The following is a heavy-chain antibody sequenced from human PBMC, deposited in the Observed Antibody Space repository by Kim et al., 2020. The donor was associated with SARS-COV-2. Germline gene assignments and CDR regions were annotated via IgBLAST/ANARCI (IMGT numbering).Heavy chain of an antibody. Sequence: SETLSLTCAVYGGSFSGYYWSWIRQPPGKGLEWIGEINHSGSTSYNPSLKSRVTISVDTSKNQFSLKLSSVTAADTAVYYCARRSRNWYFDLWGRGTLVT. CDR1: GGSFSGYY. J-gene: IGHJ2*01. V-gene: IGHV4-34*01. CDR3: ARRSRNWYFDL. CDR2: INHSGST.